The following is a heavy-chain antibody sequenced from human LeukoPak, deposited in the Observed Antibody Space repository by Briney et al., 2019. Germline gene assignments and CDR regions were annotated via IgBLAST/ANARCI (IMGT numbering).Heavy chain of an antibody. CDR2: ISGSGGST. J-gene: IGHJ1*01. Sequence: GSLRLSCAASGFTFSSYATSWVRQAPGKGLEWVSAISGSGGSTYYADSVKGRFTISRDNSKNTLYLQMNSLRAEDTAVYYCAKEESAGYYDSSGNFQHWGQGTLVTVSS. CDR3: AKEESAGYYDSSGNFQH. D-gene: IGHD3-22*01. CDR1: GFTFSSYA. V-gene: IGHV3-23*01.